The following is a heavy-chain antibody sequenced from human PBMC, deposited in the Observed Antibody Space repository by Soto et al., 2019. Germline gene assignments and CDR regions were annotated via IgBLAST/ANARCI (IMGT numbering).Heavy chain of an antibody. J-gene: IGHJ4*02. CDR2: ISGNGGST. V-gene: IGHV3-23*01. Sequence: EVQLLDSGGGLVQPGGSLRLSCAASGFTFSNYAMSWVRQAPGKGLEWVSTISGNGGSTYYADSVKGRFTISRDNSKNMLFLQINSLRDDDSAVYSCAKRPASIITLDYWGQGTPVTVSS. CDR1: GFTFSNYA. D-gene: IGHD2-2*01. CDR3: AKRPASIITLDY.